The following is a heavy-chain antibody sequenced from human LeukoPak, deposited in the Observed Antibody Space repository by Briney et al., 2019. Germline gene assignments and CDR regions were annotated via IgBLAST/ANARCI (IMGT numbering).Heavy chain of an antibody. CDR1: GYTFTSYD. Sequence: GASVKVSCKASGYTFTSYDINWVRQATGQGLEWKGRMNPNSGNTGYAQKFQGRVTITRNTSISTAYMELSSLRSEDTAVYYCARGSGITYYDFWSGYTPFDYWGQGTLVTVSS. CDR3: ARGSGITYYDFWSGYTPFDY. V-gene: IGHV1-8*03. J-gene: IGHJ4*02. CDR2: MNPNSGNT. D-gene: IGHD3-3*01.